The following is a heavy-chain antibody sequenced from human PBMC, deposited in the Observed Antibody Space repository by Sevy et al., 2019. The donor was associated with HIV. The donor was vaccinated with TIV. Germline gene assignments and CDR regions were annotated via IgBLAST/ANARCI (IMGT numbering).Heavy chain of an antibody. Sequence: ASVKVSCKASGDTFTRHYMHRVRQAPGQGLEWMGIIDPSGDNANYTQKFQGRLTMTRDTSTSTAYMELSSLRSEDTAVYYCVRADPAQHFDSWGQGTLVTVSS. CDR2: IDPSGDNA. CDR3: VRADPAQHFDS. V-gene: IGHV1-46*01. J-gene: IGHJ4*02. CDR1: GDTFTRHY.